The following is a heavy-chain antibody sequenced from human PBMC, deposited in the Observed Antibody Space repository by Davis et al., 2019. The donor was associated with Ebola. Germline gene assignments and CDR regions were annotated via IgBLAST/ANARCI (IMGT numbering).Heavy chain of an antibody. CDR2: ISYDGSNK. Sequence: PGGSLRLSCAASGFTFSSYGMHWVRQAPGKGLEWVAVISYDGSNKYYADSVKGRFTISRDNSKNTRYLQMNSLRAEDTAVYYCAKDPLATPGYGMDVWGQGTTVTVSS. CDR1: GFTFSSYG. D-gene: IGHD3-10*01. V-gene: IGHV3-30*18. J-gene: IGHJ6*02. CDR3: AKDPLATPGYGMDV.